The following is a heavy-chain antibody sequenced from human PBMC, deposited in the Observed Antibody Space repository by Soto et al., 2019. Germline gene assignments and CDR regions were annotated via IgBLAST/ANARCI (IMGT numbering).Heavy chain of an antibody. CDR1: GFNFSNYA. Sequence: GGYLRLSGSASGFNFSNYAMGWVRHAPEKGLDWVSVISGSGDRMYYSGSVKGRFTMSRDNSKNTMSLEMNSLRGDDTAVYYCTKVAQEDSGWYDYWGQGTLVTVSS. D-gene: IGHD6-19*01. CDR3: TKVAQEDSGWYDY. J-gene: IGHJ4*02. V-gene: IGHV3-23*01. CDR2: ISGSGDRM.